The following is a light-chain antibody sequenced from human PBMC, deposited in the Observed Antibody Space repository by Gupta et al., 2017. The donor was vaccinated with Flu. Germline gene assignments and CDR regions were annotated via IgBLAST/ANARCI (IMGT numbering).Light chain of an antibody. CDR3: AAWGDSLSGWV. V-gene: IGLV1-47*01. Sequence: QSVLTQPPSASGTPGQRVTISYSGSSSNIGNNYVCCDQQLPRTAPNLLIYRNNQRPSGVPDRFSGSMSGTSASLAISGLRSEDGADYYCAAWGDSLSGWVFGGGTKLTVL. CDR1: SSNIGNNY. CDR2: RNN. J-gene: IGLJ3*02.